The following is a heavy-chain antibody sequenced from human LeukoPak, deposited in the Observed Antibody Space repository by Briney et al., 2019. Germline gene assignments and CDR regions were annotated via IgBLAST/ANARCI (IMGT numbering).Heavy chain of an antibody. D-gene: IGHD4-17*01. CDR2: IRSKVYGGTT. Sequence: GGSLRLSCTASGFTFGDYAMSWFRQAPGKGLEWVGFIRSKVYGGTTEYAASVKGRFTISRDDSKSIAYLQMNSLKTEDTAVSYCTRYAYQGAGYGDSVDFDYWGQRTLVTVSS. CDR3: TRYAYQGAGYGDSVDFDY. V-gene: IGHV3-49*03. CDR1: GFTFGDYA. J-gene: IGHJ4*02.